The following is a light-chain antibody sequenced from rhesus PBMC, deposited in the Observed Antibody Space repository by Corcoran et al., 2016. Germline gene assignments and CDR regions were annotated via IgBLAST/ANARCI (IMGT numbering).Light chain of an antibody. Sequence: DIQMTQSPSSLSASVGDTVTITCRASQSISSWLAWYQQNPGKAPKLLIYKASSLQSGVPSRFSGSGSVTDFTLTISSLQSEDFATYYCQQYSSSLIFTFGPGTKLDIK. CDR3: QQYSSSLIFT. J-gene: IGKJ3*01. CDR2: KAS. V-gene: IGKV1-22*01. CDR1: QSISSW.